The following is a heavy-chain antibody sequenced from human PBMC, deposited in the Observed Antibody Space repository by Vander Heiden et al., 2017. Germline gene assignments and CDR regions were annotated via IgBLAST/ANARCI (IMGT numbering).Heavy chain of an antibody. D-gene: IGHD1-26*01. CDR2: IHYGGTT. CDR1: GGSITGYY. V-gene: IGHV4-59*01. J-gene: IGHJ4*02. CDR3: ARLGQSSGSHYHPDY. Sequence: QVQLQESGPGLVKPSETLSLICTVSGGSITGYYWGWIRQPPGKGLQWIGWIHYGGTTKDNPSLNSRVTISVDTSNNQISLILTSVTAADTAVYYCARLGQSSGSHYHPDYWGRGTLATVSS.